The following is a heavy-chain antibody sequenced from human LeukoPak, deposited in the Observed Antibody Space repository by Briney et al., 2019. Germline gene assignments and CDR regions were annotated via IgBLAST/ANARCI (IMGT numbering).Heavy chain of an antibody. CDR3: ARRGVGRVWGVRPPLGMDV. CDR2: MNPNSGNT. D-gene: IGHD3-10*01. J-gene: IGHJ6*02. Sequence: ASVKVSCKASGYTFTSYDINWVRQATGQGLEWMGWMNPNSGNTGYAQKFQGRVTMTRNTSISTAYMELSSLRSEDTAVYYCARRGVGRVWGVRPPLGMDVWGQGTTVTVSS. V-gene: IGHV1-8*01. CDR1: GYTFTSYD.